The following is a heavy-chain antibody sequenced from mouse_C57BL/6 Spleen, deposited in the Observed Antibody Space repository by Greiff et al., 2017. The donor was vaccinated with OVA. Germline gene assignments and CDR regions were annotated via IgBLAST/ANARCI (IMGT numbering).Heavy chain of an antibody. Sequence: QVQLQQPGAELVKPGASVKLSCKASGYTFTSYWMQWVKQRPGQGLEWIGEIDPSDSYTNYTQKFNGKATLTVDTSSSTAYMQLSSLTSEDSAVYYCARTAQAYYFDYWGQGTTLTVSS. CDR1: GYTFTSYW. CDR2: IDPSDSYT. CDR3: ARTAQAYYFDY. D-gene: IGHD3-2*02. V-gene: IGHV1-50*01. J-gene: IGHJ2*01.